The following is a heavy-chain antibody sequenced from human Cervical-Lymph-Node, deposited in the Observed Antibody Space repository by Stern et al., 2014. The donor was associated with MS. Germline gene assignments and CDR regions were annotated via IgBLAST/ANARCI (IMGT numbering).Heavy chain of an antibody. J-gene: IGHJ2*01. CDR1: GGSFSNYT. CDR3: ARGLQGYVYWYFDL. D-gene: IGHD5-12*01. Sequence: QVQLMQSGAEVRKPGSSVTLSCQASGGSFSNYTISWVRQAPGQGLEWMAGIIPIFDAANYAQKFRDRVTIPADDATGTVSMDLTNLTSEDTAVYYCARGLQGYVYWYFDLWGRGTLVTVST. CDR2: IIPIFDAA. V-gene: IGHV1-69*01.